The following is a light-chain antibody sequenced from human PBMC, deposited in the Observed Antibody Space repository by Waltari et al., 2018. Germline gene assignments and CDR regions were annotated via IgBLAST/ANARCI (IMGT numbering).Light chain of an antibody. CDR2: HAS. CDR3: QKYESLPAT. J-gene: IGKJ1*01. Sequence: EIVLTQSPGTLSLSPGERATLSCRASQSVGKYLAWYQQRPGQAPRLLLYHASIRATGIPDRFSGSGSGTDFSLTISRLEPEDFAVYYCQKYESLPATFGQGTMVEIK. V-gene: IGKV3-20*01. CDR1: QSVGKY.